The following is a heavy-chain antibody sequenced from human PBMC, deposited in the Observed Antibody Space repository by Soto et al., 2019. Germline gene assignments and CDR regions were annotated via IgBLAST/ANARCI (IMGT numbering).Heavy chain of an antibody. D-gene: IGHD2-15*01. CDR3: ARGDREDIAVVIGVRPGEYGVDV. V-gene: IGHV3-30-3*01. CDR2: IAYDGSNK. J-gene: IGHJ6*02. Sequence: QVQLVESGGGVVQPGRSLRLSCAASGFTFRSYAMHWVRQAPGKGLECVAVIAYDGSNKFYRDYVRGRFTISRDNSENTLYQQINSLRYEDTAVYYCARGDREDIAVVIGVRPGEYGVDVWGQGTTFTVSS. CDR1: GFTFRSYA.